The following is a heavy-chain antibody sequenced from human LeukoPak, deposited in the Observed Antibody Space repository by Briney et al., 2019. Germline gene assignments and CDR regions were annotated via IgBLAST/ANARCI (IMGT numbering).Heavy chain of an antibody. CDR3: ARRYYYGSGSGDYHYGMDV. V-gene: IGHV3-33*01. J-gene: IGHJ6*02. Sequence: GGSLRLSCAASGFTFSSYGMHWVRQAPGKGLEWVAVIWYDGSNKYYADSVKGRFTISRDNSKNTLYLQMNSLRAEDTAVYYCARRYYYGSGSGDYHYGMDVWGQGTTVTVSS. D-gene: IGHD3-10*01. CDR2: IWYDGSNK. CDR1: GFTFSSYG.